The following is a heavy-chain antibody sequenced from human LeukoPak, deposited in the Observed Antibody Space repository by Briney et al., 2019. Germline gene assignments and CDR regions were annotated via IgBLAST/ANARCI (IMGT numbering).Heavy chain of an antibody. V-gene: IGHV4-38-2*01. CDR3: ARGSSGWLDY. D-gene: IGHD6-19*01. Sequence: SSETLSLTCAVSGYSISSGYYWGWIRQPPGKGLEWIGSIYHSGSTYYNPSLKSRVTTSVDTSKNQFSLKLSSVTAADTAVYYCARGSSGWLDYWGQGTLVTVSS. CDR2: IYHSGST. J-gene: IGHJ4*02. CDR1: GYSISSGYY.